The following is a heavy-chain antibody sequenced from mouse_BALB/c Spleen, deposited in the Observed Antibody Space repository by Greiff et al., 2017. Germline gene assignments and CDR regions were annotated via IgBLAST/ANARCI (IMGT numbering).Heavy chain of an antibody. CDR3: AKRQLGLRYAMDY. CDR2: INPSSGYT. D-gene: IGHD3-2*01. CDR1: GYTFTSYT. J-gene: IGHJ4*01. V-gene: IGHV1-4*01. Sequence: QVQLQQSGAELARPGASVKMSCKASGYTFTSYTMHWVKQRPGQGLEWIGYINPSSGYTNYNQKFKDKATLTADKSSSTAYMQLSSLTSEDSAVYYGAKRQLGLRYAMDYWGQGTSVTVSS.